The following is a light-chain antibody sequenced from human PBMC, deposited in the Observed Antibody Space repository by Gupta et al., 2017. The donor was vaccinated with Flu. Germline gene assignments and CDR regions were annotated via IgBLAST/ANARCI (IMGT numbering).Light chain of an antibody. CDR3: QQSFSDPGT. Sequence: ASVGDTVTITCRASQLISNYLNWYQHKPGQVPKLLIYTASTLQSGVPPRFSGSGSGTDFTLTIDSLQPEDFATYYCQQSFSDPGTFGPGTRVDFK. J-gene: IGKJ3*01. CDR1: QLISNY. CDR2: TAS. V-gene: IGKV1-39*01.